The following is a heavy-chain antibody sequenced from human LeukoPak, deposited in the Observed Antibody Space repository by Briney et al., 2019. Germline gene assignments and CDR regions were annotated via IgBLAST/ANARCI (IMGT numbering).Heavy chain of an antibody. V-gene: IGHV3-23*01. CDR1: GFTFSSYG. D-gene: IGHD3-16*02. Sequence: GGSLRLSCAASGFTFSSYGMSWVRQAPGKGLEWVSAISGSGGSTYYADSVKGRFTISRDNAKNSLYLQMNSLRAEDTAVYYCAREGYDYVWGSYRPTAVYYFDYWGQGTLVTVSS. CDR3: AREGYDYVWGSYRPTAVYYFDY. J-gene: IGHJ4*02. CDR2: ISGSGGST.